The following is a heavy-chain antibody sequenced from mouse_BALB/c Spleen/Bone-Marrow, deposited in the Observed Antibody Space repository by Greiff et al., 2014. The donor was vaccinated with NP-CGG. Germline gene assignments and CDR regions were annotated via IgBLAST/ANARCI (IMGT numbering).Heavy chain of an antibody. CDR1: GYTFRSYW. D-gene: IGHD2-1*01. Sequence: QVQLQQSGAELMKPGASVKISCKATGYTFRSYWVEWVKLRPGHGLEWIGEILPGSGTSNYNMKFKGKATFTADTSSNAAYMQLSSLTSEDSAVYYCARVLYYGNYDSFAYWGQGTLVTVSA. V-gene: IGHV1-9*01. CDR2: ILPGSGTS. J-gene: IGHJ3*01. CDR3: ARVLYYGNYDSFAY.